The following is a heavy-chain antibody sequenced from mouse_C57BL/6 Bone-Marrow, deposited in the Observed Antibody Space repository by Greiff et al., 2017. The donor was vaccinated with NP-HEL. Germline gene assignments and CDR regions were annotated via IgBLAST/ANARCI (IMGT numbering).Heavy chain of an antibody. Sequence: EVHLVESGGGLVQPGESLKLSCESNEYEFPSHDMSWVRKTPEKRLELVAAINSDGGSTYYPDTMERRFIISRYNTKKTLYLQMSSLRSEDTALYYCARHAYYYGSSPSADWGQGTLVTVSA. CDR2: INSDGGST. CDR3: ARHAYYYGSSPSAD. D-gene: IGHD1-1*01. J-gene: IGHJ3*01. V-gene: IGHV5-2*01. CDR1: EYEFPSHD.